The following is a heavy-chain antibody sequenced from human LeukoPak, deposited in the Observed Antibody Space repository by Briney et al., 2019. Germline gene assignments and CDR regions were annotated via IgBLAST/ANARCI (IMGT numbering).Heavy chain of an antibody. D-gene: IGHD1-26*01. CDR3: ARVPWGGWELLVDY. CDR1: GFTFSSHG. Sequence: GGSLRLSCAASGFTFSSHGMHWVRQAPGKGLEWVAVIWYDGSNKYYADSVKGRFTISRDNSKNTLYLQMNSLRVEDTAVYYCARVPWGGWELLVDYWGQGTLVTVSS. V-gene: IGHV3-33*01. J-gene: IGHJ4*02. CDR2: IWYDGSNK.